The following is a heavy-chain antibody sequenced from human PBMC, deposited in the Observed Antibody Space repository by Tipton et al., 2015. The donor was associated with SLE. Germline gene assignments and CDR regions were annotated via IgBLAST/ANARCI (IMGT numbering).Heavy chain of an antibody. V-gene: IGHV4-59*01. Sequence: TLSLTCTVSGGSISNYYWSWIRQPPGKGPEWIAYVHYSGATSYNPSLKSRVTISVDTSKNQFSLQMSSVTAGDTAVYYCAREYSSFEYWGQGTLVTVSS. J-gene: IGHJ4*02. CDR1: GGSISNYY. CDR2: VHYSGAT. CDR3: AREYSSFEY. D-gene: IGHD5-18*01.